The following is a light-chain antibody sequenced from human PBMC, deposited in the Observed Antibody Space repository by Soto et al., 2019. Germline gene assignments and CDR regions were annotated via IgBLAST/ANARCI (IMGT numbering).Light chain of an antibody. Sequence: EIVLTQSPATLSLSPGERATLSCRASQSVRNYFAWYQQKPGQAPRLLIYDASNRATGIPARFSGSGSVTEFTLNISSLQPEDFAVYYCQQRSNWPLTFGQVTKVEIK. CDR1: QSVRNY. CDR3: QQRSNWPLT. J-gene: IGKJ1*01. CDR2: DAS. V-gene: IGKV3-11*01.